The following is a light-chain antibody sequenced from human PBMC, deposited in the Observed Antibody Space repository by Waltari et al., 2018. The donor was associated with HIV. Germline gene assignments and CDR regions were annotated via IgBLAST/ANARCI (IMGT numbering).Light chain of an antibody. J-gene: IGLJ3*02. CDR3: QSYASGNLV. V-gene: IGLV6-57*04. Sequence: NFMLTQPHSVSESPGKTVTISCTRSSGSIASNYVQWYQHRPGSAPTTVIYEDKQRSSGLAYGFSGSIDTSSNSASPTSAGLKSEDEADYYCQSYASGNLVFGGGTELTVL. CDR2: EDK. CDR1: SGSIASNY.